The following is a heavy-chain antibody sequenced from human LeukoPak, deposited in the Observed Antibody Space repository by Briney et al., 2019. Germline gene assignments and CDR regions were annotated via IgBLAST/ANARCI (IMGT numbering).Heavy chain of an antibody. V-gene: IGHV1-69*05. D-gene: IGHD3-22*01. CDR1: GGTFSSYA. Sequence: SVKVSCKASGGTFSSYAISWVRQAPGQGLEWMGGIIPIFGTANYAQKLQGRVTMTTDTSTSTAYMELRSLRSDDTAVYYCARDLSSGYYYPFDYWGQGTLVTVSS. J-gene: IGHJ4*02. CDR2: IIPIFGTA. CDR3: ARDLSSGYYYPFDY.